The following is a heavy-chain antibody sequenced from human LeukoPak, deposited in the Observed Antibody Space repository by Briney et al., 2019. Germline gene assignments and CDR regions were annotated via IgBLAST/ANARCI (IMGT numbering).Heavy chain of an antibody. CDR2: INHRGST. J-gene: IGHJ6*02. Sequence: GSLRLSCVASGFPFSSYWMTWVRQPPGKGLEWIGEINHRGSTTYNPSLKSRVTISVDTSKSQFSLKVRSLTAADTAVYYCARDRYSNSFYYYYAMDVWGQGTTVTVSS. CDR1: GFPFSSYW. D-gene: IGHD4-11*01. CDR3: ARDRYSNSFYYYYAMDV. V-gene: IGHV4-34*01.